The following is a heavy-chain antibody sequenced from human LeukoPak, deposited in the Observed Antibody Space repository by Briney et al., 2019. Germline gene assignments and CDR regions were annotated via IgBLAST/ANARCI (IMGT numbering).Heavy chain of an antibody. J-gene: IGHJ4*02. CDR3: ARNMGDY. CDR2: VNQDGTEK. CDR1: GFTFSTYW. Sequence: GGSLRLSCAASGFTFSTYWMTWVRQAPGKGLEWVANVNQDGTEKNYVDSVKGRFTISRDNAKNSLYLQMNSLRAEDTAVYYCARNMGDYWGQGTLVTVSS. V-gene: IGHV3-7*04. D-gene: IGHD2/OR15-2a*01.